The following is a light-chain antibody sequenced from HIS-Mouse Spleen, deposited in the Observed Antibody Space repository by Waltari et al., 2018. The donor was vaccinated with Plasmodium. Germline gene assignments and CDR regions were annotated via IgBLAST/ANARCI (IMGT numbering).Light chain of an antibody. CDR1: SGRIAGNY. Sequence: NFMLTQPHSVSESPGKTVTISCTGSSGRIAGNYGQLYQQRPGSAPTTGIYADNQRPSGVPDRFSGSIDSSSNSASLTISGLKTEDEADYYCQSYDSSNHWVFGGGTKLTVL. CDR3: QSYDSSNHWV. CDR2: ADN. J-gene: IGLJ3*02. V-gene: IGLV6-57*02.